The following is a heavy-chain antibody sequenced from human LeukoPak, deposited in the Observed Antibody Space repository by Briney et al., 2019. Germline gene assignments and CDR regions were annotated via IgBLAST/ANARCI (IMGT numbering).Heavy chain of an antibody. Sequence: GGSLRLSCAASGFTFSGFSMSWVRQSPTKGLEWVANIKQDGSERYYVDSVKGRFTISRDNAKNSLSLQMNNLRVEDTAVYYCARAGRHWHYVYWGQGTLVTVSS. J-gene: IGHJ4*02. D-gene: IGHD1-7*01. CDR1: GFTFSGFS. CDR2: IKQDGSER. CDR3: ARAGRHWHYVY. V-gene: IGHV3-7*01.